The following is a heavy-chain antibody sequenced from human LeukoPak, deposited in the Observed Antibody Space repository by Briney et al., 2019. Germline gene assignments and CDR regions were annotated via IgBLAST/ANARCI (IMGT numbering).Heavy chain of an antibody. CDR1: GFTFSSYA. V-gene: IGHV3-30-3*01. D-gene: IGHD3-9*01. J-gene: IGHJ4*02. Sequence: PGGSLRLSCAASGFTFSSYAMHWVRQAPGKGPEWVAVISYDGSNKYYADSVKGRFTISRDNSKNTLYLQMNSLRAEDTAVYYCASLLLRYIDWTSGWGQGTLVTVSS. CDR2: ISYDGSNK. CDR3: ASLLLRYIDWTSG.